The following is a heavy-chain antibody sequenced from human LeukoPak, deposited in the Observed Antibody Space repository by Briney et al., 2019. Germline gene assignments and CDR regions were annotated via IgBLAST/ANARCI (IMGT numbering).Heavy chain of an antibody. CDR3: ARYGGSPSNYFDY. D-gene: IGHD1-26*01. Sequence: PSETLSLTCTVSGGSISGYYWSWIRQPPGKGLEWIGYVYYSGSTNYNPSLKSRVTISVDTSKNQFSLKLNSVNAADTSVYYCARYGGSPSNYFDYWGQGTLVTVSS. J-gene: IGHJ4*02. CDR1: GGSISGYY. V-gene: IGHV4-59*08. CDR2: VYYSGST.